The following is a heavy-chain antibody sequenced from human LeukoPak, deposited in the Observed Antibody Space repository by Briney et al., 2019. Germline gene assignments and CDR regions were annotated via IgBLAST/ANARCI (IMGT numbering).Heavy chain of an antibody. Sequence: SETLSLTCTVSGGSISSYYWSWIRQPPGKGLEWIGYIYTSGSTNYNPSLKSRVTISVDTSKNQFSLKLSSVTAADTAVYYCARQPPDLGWFDPWGQGTLVTVSS. CDR3: ARQPPDLGWFDP. CDR2: IYTSGST. J-gene: IGHJ5*02. V-gene: IGHV4-4*09. CDR1: GGSISSYY. D-gene: IGHD1-14*01.